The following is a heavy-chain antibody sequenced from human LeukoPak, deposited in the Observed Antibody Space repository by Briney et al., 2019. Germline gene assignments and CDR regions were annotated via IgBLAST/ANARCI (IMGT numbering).Heavy chain of an antibody. CDR2: IYHSGST. J-gene: IGHJ2*01. CDR3: ARHAGIVGARYFDL. D-gene: IGHD1-26*01. Sequence: SEPLSLTCAVSGYSVSSGYYWGWIRQPPGKGLEWIGSIYHSGSTYYNPSLKSRVTISVDTSKNQFSLKLSSVTAADTAVYYCARHAGIVGARYFDLWGRGTLVTVSS. V-gene: IGHV4-38-2*01. CDR1: GYSVSSGYY.